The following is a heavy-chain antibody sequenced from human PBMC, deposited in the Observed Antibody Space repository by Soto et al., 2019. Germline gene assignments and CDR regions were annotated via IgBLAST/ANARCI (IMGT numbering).Heavy chain of an antibody. D-gene: IGHD3-10*01. V-gene: IGHV3-53*01. CDR2: IYSGGYT. J-gene: IGHJ4*02. CDR3: AAQPGGGGY. CDR1: GFTVSNNY. Sequence: EVQLVESGGGLIQPGGSLRLSCAVSGFTVSNNYMSWVRQAPGKGLEGVSVIYSGGYTAYGDSVKGRFTISRDNSKNTLFLQKNGRGAEDTAFFYWAAQPGGGGYWGQGTLVTVSS.